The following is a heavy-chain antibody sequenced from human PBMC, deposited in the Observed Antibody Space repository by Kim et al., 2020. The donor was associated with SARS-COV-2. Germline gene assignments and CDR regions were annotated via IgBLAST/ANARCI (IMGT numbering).Heavy chain of an antibody. Sequence: GGSLRLSCVASGFTFSSYEMNWVRQAPGKGQEWVAYISGSGSPIFYSDSVKGRFTVSRDNAKNSLFLQVNSLRAEDTAIYYCARASTVDYWGQGTRVTVSS. J-gene: IGHJ4*02. V-gene: IGHV3-48*03. CDR1: GFTFSSYE. CDR2: ISGSGSPI. D-gene: IGHD1-1*01. CDR3: ARASTVDY.